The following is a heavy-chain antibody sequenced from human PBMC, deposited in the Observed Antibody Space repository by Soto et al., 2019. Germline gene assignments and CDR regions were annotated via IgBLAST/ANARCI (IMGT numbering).Heavy chain of an antibody. CDR1: GFTFSSYA. V-gene: IGHV3-30-3*01. CDR2: ISYDGSNK. Sequence: GGSLRLSCAASGFTFSSYAMHWVRQAPGKGLEWVAVISYDGSNKYYADSVKGRFTISRDNSKNTLYLQMNSLRAEDTAVYYSARDHYDFWSGYSRPGGYYGMDVWGRGTTVTVSS. J-gene: IGHJ6*02. D-gene: IGHD3-3*01. CDR3: ARDHYDFWSGYSRPGGYYGMDV.